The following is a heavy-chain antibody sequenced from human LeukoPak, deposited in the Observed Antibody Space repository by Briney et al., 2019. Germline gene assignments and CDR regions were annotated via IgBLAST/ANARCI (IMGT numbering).Heavy chain of an antibody. CDR3: ARHYGDYGIGRTLFDY. V-gene: IGHV1-69*01. CDR1: GGTFSSYA. J-gene: IGHJ4*02. CDR2: IIPIFGTA. D-gene: IGHD4-17*01. Sequence: SVKVSCKASGGTFSSYAISWVRQAPGQGLEWMGGIIPIFGTANYAQKFQGRVTITADESTSTAYMELSSLRSEDTAVYYCARHYGDYGIGRTLFDYWGQGTLVTVSS.